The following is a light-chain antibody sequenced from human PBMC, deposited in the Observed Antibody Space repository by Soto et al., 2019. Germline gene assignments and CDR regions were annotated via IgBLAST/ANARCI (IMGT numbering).Light chain of an antibody. Sequence: QTVVTQEPSFSVSPGGTVTLTCGLSSGSVSTSYFPSWYQQTPGQAPRTLIYSTNTRSSGVPDRFSGSILGNKAALTITGAQADYESNYYRVLYMGSGISVFGGGTKVTVL. V-gene: IGLV8-61*01. CDR3: VLYMGSGISV. J-gene: IGLJ2*01. CDR2: STN. CDR1: SGSVSTSYF.